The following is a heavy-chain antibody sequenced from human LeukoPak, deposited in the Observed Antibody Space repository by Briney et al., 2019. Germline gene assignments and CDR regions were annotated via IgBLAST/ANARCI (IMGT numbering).Heavy chain of an antibody. V-gene: IGHV1-24*01. CDR3: ATGLKYYYGSGDNY. CDR1: GYTLTELS. D-gene: IGHD3-10*01. J-gene: IGHJ4*02. Sequence: ASVKVSCKVSGYTLTELSMHWVRQAPGKGLEWMAGFDPEDGETIYAQKFQGRVTMTEDTSTDTAYMELSSLRSEDTAVYYCATGLKYYYGSGDNYWGQGTLVTVSS. CDR2: FDPEDGET.